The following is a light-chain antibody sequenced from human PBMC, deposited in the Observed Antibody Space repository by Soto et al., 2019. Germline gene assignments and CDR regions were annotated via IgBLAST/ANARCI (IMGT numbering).Light chain of an antibody. CDR3: QHHNSYSQP. J-gene: IGKJ1*01. CDR2: GAS. V-gene: IGKV1-5*01. Sequence: DLQMTQFPPTLSASVGDRVTITCRASQSIRNYLAWYQQMPGKAPKLLIYGASSLQSGVPSRFSGSGSGTEFTLTISSLQPDDFATYFCQHHNSYSQPFGQGTKVDIK. CDR1: QSIRNY.